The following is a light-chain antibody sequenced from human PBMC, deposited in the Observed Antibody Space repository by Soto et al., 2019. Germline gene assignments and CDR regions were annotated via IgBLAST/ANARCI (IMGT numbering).Light chain of an antibody. J-gene: IGLJ1*01. CDR2: ADS. CDR3: QSFDNGLLVYV. Sequence: QSALTQPASVSGSPGQSITISCTGASSDVGNCNCVSWYQQHPGKAPKLLIYADSNRPSGVPDRFSASKSGTSASLAITGLQAEDEADYYCQSFDNGLLVYVFGTGTKLTVL. CDR1: SSDVGNCNC. V-gene: IGLV2-14*03.